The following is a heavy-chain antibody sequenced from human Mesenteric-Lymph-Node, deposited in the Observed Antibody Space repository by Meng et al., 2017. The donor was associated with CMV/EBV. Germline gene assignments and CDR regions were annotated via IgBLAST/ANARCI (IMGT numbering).Heavy chain of an antibody. D-gene: IGHD3-3*01. CDR2: ISGSGGST. V-gene: IGHV3-23*01. CDR3: AKEMGFTIFGDGADRIKH. CDR1: GFTFSRYA. Sequence: GGSLRLSCAASGFTFSRYAMSWVRQAPGKGLEWVSGISGSGGSTNYADSVKGRTTISRDNSKNTLYLQVNSLRAEDTAVYYCAKEMGFTIFGDGADRIKHWGQGTLVTVSS. J-gene: IGHJ1*01.